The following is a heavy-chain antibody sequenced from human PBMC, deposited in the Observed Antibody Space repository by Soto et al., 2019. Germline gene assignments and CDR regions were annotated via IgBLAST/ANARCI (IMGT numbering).Heavy chain of an antibody. CDR2: MNHSGST. CDR3: ARGRLMVYAIRINGRGNWFDP. D-gene: IGHD2-8*01. CDR1: GGFVSSASYS. V-gene: IGHV4-34*01. J-gene: IGHJ5*02. Sequence: SGTLSLTCAVYGGFVSSASYSWSWIRQPPGKGLEWIGEMNHSGSTNYNPSLRSRVTISVDTSKNQFSLKLSSVTAADTAVYYCARGRLMVYAIRINGRGNWFDPWGQGTLVTVSS.